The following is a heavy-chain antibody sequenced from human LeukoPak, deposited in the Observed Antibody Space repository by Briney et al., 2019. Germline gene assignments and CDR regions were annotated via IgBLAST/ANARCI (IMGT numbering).Heavy chain of an antibody. CDR2: IKQDGSEK. CDR3: ARDYDFFSFNP. D-gene: IGHD3/OR15-3a*01. CDR1: GFTFSTYW. J-gene: IGHJ5*02. V-gene: IGHV3-7*01. Sequence: GGSLRLSCAASGFTFSTYWMSWVRQAPGKGLEWVANIKQDGSEKYYVDSVKGRFTISRDNAKNSLYLQMNSLRAEDTAVYHCARDYDFFSFNPWGQGTLVTVSS.